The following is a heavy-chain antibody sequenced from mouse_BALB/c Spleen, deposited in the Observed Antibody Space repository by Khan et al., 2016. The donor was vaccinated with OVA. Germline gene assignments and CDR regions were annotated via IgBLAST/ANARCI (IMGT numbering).Heavy chain of an antibody. D-gene: IGHD1-2*01. Sequence: QVRLQQSGAELARPGASVKLSCKASSYTFTDYYINWVKQRTGQGLEWIGEISPGSGDTYYNEKFKGKATLTADKSSSTVYMQLSSLTAEASAVYFCARRNYFGYTFAYWGQGTLVTVSA. V-gene: IGHV1-77*01. CDR2: ISPGSGDT. CDR1: SYTFTDYY. CDR3: ARRNYFGYTFAY. J-gene: IGHJ3*01.